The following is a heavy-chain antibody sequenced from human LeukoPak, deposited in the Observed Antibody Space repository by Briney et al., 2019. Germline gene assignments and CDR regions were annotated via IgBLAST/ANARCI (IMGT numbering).Heavy chain of an antibody. CDR2: IIPIFGTA. D-gene: IGHD3-22*01. Sequence: ASVKVSCKASGGTFSSYAISWVRQAPGQGLEWMGRIIPIFGTANYAQKFQGRATITTDESTSTAYMELSSLRSEDTAVYYCARDPYYYDSSGYYVYFDYWGQGTLVTVSS. J-gene: IGHJ4*02. V-gene: IGHV1-69*05. CDR1: GGTFSSYA. CDR3: ARDPYYYDSSGYYVYFDY.